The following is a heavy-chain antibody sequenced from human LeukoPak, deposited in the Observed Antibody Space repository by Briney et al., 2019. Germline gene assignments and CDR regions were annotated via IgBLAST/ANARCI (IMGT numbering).Heavy chain of an antibody. D-gene: IGHD4-17*01. CDR2: ISSSGSTI. J-gene: IGHJ4*02. CDR3: ARDLFNLYGVTDY. CDR1: GFTFSDYY. Sequence: PGGSLSLSCAASGFTFSDYYMSWIRQAPGKGLEWVSYISSSGSTIYYADSVKGRFTISRDNAKNSLYLQMNSLRAEDTAVYYCARDLFNLYGVTDYWGQGTLVTVSS. V-gene: IGHV3-11*01.